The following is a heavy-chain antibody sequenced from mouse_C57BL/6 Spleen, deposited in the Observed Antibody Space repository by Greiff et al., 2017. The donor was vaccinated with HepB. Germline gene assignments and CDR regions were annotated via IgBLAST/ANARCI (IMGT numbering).Heavy chain of an antibody. CDR3: AKNSGTELGRYFDV. CDR2: IWRGGST. D-gene: IGHD4-1*01. Sequence: VKLQESGPGLVQPSQSLSITCTVSGFSLTSYGVHWVRQSPGKGLEWLGVIWRGGSTDYNAAFMSRLSITKDNSKSQVFFKMNSLQADDTAIYYCAKNSGTELGRYFDVWGTGTTVTVSS. J-gene: IGHJ1*03. V-gene: IGHV2-5*01. CDR1: GFSLTSYG.